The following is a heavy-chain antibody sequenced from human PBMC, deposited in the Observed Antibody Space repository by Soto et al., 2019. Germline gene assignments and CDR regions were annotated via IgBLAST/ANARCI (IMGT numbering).Heavy chain of an antibody. CDR3: AKGSSGWYEGFGC. D-gene: IGHD6-19*01. CDR1: GFTFSSYA. J-gene: IGHJ4*02. V-gene: IGHV3-23*01. Sequence: EVQLLESGGGLVQPGGSLRLSCAASGFTFSSYAMSWVRQAPGKGLEWVSAISGSGGSTYYADSVKGRFTISRDNSKNTLYLQVNSLRAEAMAVYCGAKGSSGWYEGFGCWGQGPLVTFSS. CDR2: ISGSGGST.